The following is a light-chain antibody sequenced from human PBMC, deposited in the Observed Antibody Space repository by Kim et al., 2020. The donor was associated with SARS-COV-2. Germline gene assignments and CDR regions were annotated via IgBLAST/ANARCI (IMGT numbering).Light chain of an antibody. CDR3: QQSNSSPFT. CDR1: QSVSTQY. CDR2: STS. J-gene: IGKJ3*01. V-gene: IGKV3-20*01. Sequence: SPGERATLSCRASQSVSTQYLDWYQQKPGQAPRLLIYSTSSRATGIPDRFSGSGSGTDFTLSISRLEPEDFAVYYCQQSNSSPFTFGPGTKVDIK.